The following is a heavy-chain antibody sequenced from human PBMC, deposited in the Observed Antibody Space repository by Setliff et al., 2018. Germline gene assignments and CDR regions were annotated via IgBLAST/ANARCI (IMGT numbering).Heavy chain of an antibody. CDR2: ITSSGCDT. CDR3: ARAVTIFGVVTPIYFYYMDV. V-gene: IGHV3-23*01. Sequence: GGSLRLSCAASGLTFSSYDMNWVRQAPGEGLEWVSTITSSGCDTYYADSVKGRFIVSRDNSKSTLYLQMNSLRAEDTALFYCARAVTIFGVVTPIYFYYMDVWGKGTTVTVSS. CDR1: GLTFSSYD. J-gene: IGHJ6*03. D-gene: IGHD3-3*01.